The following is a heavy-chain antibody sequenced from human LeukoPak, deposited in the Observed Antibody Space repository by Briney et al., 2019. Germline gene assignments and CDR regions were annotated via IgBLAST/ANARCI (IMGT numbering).Heavy chain of an antibody. CDR1: GGTLSSYA. Sequence: ASVKVSCKASGGTLSSYAISWVRQAPGQGLEWMGRIIPIFGTANYAQKFQGRVTITTDESTSTAYMELSSLRSEDTAVYYCARRPYFGVAGGWFDPWGQGTLVTVSS. V-gene: IGHV1-69*05. CDR2: IIPIFGTA. CDR3: ARRPYFGVAGGWFDP. D-gene: IGHD3-3*01. J-gene: IGHJ5*02.